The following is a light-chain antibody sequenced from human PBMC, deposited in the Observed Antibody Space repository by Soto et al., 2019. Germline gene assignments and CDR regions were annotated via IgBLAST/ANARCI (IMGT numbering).Light chain of an antibody. CDR2: GAS. J-gene: IGKJ2*01. CDR3: QQYDNWPQT. Sequence: EMVMTQSPATLSVSPGGRATLSCRASQNLSRNLAWYQQQPGQARRLLIYGASTRATGIPARFSGSGSGTDFTLTISSLQSEDFAVYYCQQYDNWPQTFGQGTKLEIK. CDR1: QNLSRN. V-gene: IGKV3-15*01.